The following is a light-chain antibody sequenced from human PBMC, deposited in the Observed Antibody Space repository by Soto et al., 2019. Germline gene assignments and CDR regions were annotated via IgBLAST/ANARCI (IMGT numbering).Light chain of an antibody. CDR3: MQALQTLLIT. Sequence: DIVMTQSPLSLPVTPGEPASISCRSSQSLLHSNGYNYLDWYLQKPGQSPQLLIYLGSNRASGVPDRFSGSGLGTDFTLKISRVEAEDVGVYYCMQALQTLLITFGQGTRLEIK. CDR2: LGS. V-gene: IGKV2-28*01. CDR1: QSLLHSNGYNY. J-gene: IGKJ5*01.